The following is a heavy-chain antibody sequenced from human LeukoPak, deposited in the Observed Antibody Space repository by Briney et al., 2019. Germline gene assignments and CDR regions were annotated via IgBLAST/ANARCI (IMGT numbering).Heavy chain of an antibody. V-gene: IGHV3-53*01. CDR1: GFSFSSHG. Sequence: GGSLRLSCAASGFSFSSHGMSWVRQAPGKGLEWVSVIYSGGSTYYADSVKGRFTISRDNSKNTLYLQMNSLRAEDTAVYYCARVLEWLSPTLVDYWGQGTLVTVSS. J-gene: IGHJ4*02. CDR2: IYSGGST. CDR3: ARVLEWLSPTLVDY. D-gene: IGHD3-3*01.